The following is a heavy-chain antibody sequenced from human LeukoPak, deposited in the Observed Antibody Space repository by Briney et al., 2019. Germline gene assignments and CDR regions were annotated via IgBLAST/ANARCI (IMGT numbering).Heavy chain of an antibody. V-gene: IGHV3-7*01. J-gene: IGHJ6*04. D-gene: IGHD3-10*01. CDR1: GFTFGDYA. CDR2: IKQDGSEK. Sequence: GGSLRLSCTASGFTFGDYAMSWVRQAPGKEVEWVANIKQDGSEKYYVASVKGRFSISRDNAKNLLYLQMNSLRVEDTAVYYCARTLWFGEDVWGKGTTITVSS. CDR3: ARTLWFGEDV.